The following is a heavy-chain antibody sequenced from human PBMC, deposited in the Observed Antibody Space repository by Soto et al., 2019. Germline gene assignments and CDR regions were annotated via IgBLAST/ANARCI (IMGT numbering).Heavy chain of an antibody. V-gene: IGHV4-34*01. Sequence: PSETLSLTCAVYGGSFSGYYWSWIRQPPGKGLEWIGEINHSGSTNYNPSLKSRVTIPVDTSKNQFSLKLSSVTAADTAVYYCARALDVAMASKDNWFDPWGQGTLVTVSS. CDR3: ARALDVAMASKDNWFDP. CDR1: GGSFSGYY. J-gene: IGHJ5*02. D-gene: IGHD2-2*01. CDR2: INHSGST.